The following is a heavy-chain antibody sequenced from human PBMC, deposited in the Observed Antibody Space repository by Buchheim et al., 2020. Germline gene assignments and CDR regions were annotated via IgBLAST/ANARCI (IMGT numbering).Heavy chain of an antibody. CDR1: GFSFNVYW. J-gene: IGHJ4*02. CDR2: ITPDGSEG. Sequence: EVQLVESGGGLVQPGGSLRLSCAVSGFSFNVYWMSWIRQAPGKGLQWVANITPDGSEGYYMDSVRGRFTISRDTAKHSLYLEINSLRAEDTALYYCARDNNNLFDYWGQGT. D-gene: IGHD1/OR15-1a*01. CDR3: ARDNNNLFDY. V-gene: IGHV3-7*01.